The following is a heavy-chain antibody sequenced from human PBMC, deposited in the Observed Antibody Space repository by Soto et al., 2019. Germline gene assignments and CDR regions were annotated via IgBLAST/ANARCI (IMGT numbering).Heavy chain of an antibody. D-gene: IGHD1-26*01. CDR1: GFTFSSYS. CDR3: ARDRHSGSYFGAAGY. Sequence: EVPLVESGGGLVKPGGSLRLSCAASGFTFSSYSMNWVRQAPGKGLEWVSSISSSSSYIYYADSVKGRFTISRDNAKNSLYLQMNSLRAEDTAVYYCARDRHSGSYFGAAGYWGQGTLVTVSS. J-gene: IGHJ4*02. CDR2: ISSSSSYI. V-gene: IGHV3-21*01.